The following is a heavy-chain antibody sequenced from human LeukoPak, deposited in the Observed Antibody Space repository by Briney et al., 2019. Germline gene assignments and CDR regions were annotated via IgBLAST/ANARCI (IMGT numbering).Heavy chain of an antibody. D-gene: IGHD6-13*01. CDR3: AREYSSSLFDY. CDR2: INGNTGGT. Sequence: ASVKVSCMASGYTFTGHYVHWVRQAPGQGLEWMGWINGNTGGTNYAQRFQGRVTMIKETSISTMYMELSRLRSDDTAVYYCAREYSSSLFDYWGQGTLVTVSS. V-gene: IGHV1-2*02. J-gene: IGHJ4*02. CDR1: GYTFTGHY.